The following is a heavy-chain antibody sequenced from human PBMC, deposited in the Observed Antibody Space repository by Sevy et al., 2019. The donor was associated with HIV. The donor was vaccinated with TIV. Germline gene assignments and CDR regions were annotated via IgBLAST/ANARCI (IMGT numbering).Heavy chain of an antibody. V-gene: IGHV1-2*02. D-gene: IGHD3-3*01. CDR2: INPNSGGK. J-gene: IGHJ4*02. CDR3: ARDTTIFGVVIIPEYYFDY. CDR1: GYTFTGYY. Sequence: ASVKVSCKASGYTFTGYYMHWVRQAPGQGLEWMGWINPNSGGKNYAQKFQGRVTMTRYTFISTAYMELRRLRSDDTAVYYCARDTTIFGVVIIPEYYFDYWGQGTLVTVSS.